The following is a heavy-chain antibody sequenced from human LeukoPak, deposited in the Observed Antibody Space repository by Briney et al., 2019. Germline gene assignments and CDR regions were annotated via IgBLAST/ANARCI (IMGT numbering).Heavy chain of an antibody. CDR1: GNSISSGYY. CDR2: IYHSGST. V-gene: IGHV4-38-2*01. D-gene: IGHD2-2*01. J-gene: IGHJ4*02. CDR3: ARQYCSSTSCPLGY. Sequence: PSETLSLTCAVSGNSISSGYYWGWIRQPPGKGLEWIGSIYHSGSTYYNPSLKSRVTISVDTSKNQFSLKLSSVTAADTAVYYCARQYCSSTSCPLGYWGQGTLVTVSS.